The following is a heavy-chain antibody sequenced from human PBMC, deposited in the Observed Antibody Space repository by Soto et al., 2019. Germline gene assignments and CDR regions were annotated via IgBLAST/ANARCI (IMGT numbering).Heavy chain of an antibody. D-gene: IGHD6-19*01. V-gene: IGHV3-74*01. CDR2: IISDGSGT. CDR1: GFTFSSYW. J-gene: IGHJ4*02. CDR3: ARDRIAVAALDS. Sequence: EVQLVESGGGLVQPGGSLRLSCAASGFTFSSYWMHWVRQVPGKGLMWVSRIISDGSGTSYADSVKGRFTISRDNARNTLYLKMNSLRAEDTAVYYCARDRIAVAALDSWGQGTLVTVSS.